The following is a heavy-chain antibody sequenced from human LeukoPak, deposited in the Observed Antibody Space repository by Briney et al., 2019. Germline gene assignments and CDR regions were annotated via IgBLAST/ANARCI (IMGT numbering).Heavy chain of an antibody. D-gene: IGHD3-10*01. Sequence: PGGSLRLSCAASGFTFSTYAMNWVRQASGKGLEWVSGITGSGDRTYYADSVKDRFTISRDNSKNTLYLQMSSLTAEETAVYYCAKGLNGYGSGSYSHLDAFDIWGQGTLVTVSS. CDR1: GFTFSTYA. J-gene: IGHJ3*02. CDR3: AKGLNGYGSGSYSHLDAFDI. V-gene: IGHV3-23*01. CDR2: ITGSGDRT.